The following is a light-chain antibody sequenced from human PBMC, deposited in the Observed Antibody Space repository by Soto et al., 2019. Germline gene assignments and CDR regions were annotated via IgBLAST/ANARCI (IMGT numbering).Light chain of an antibody. V-gene: IGLV2-14*01. CDR3: SSYTTGSTLPWV. CDR2: GVN. Sequence: QSALAQPASVSGSPGQWITISCTGSSNGIGTYEYVSWHQHHPGRAPKLIIFGVNDRPSGISDRFSGSKSGNTASLTIFGLQLEDEAVYYCSSYTTGSTLPWVFGTGTKVTVL. CDR1: SNGIGTYEY. J-gene: IGLJ1*01.